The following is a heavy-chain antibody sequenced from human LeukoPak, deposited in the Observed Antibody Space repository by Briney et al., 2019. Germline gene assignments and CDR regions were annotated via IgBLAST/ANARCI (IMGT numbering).Heavy chain of an antibody. V-gene: IGHV3-48*01. CDR2: ISSSSSTI. CDR3: ARVGGYERGYFDY. Sequence: GGSLRLSCAASGFTFSSYNMNWVRQAPGKGLEWVSYISSSSSTIYYADSVKGRFTISRDNAKNSLYLQMNSLRAEDTAVYYCARVGGYERGYFDYWGQGVLVTVSS. J-gene: IGHJ4*02. D-gene: IGHD5-12*01. CDR1: GFTFSSYN.